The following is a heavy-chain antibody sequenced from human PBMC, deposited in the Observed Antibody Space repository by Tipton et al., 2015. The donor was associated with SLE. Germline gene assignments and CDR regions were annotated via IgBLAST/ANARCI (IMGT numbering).Heavy chain of an antibody. CDR1: GASISTSY. V-gene: IGHV4-59*08. CDR3: AKRAHIVIGRGYFDF. D-gene: IGHD2-15*01. J-gene: IGHJ4*02. Sequence: LRLSCTVSGASISTSYWSWIRQPPGQGLEWIGSIYYSVSTTFNPSLKSRVTISAYTSKKEFSLTLNSVTAADTAVYYCAKRAHIVIGRGYFDFWGRGILVTVSS. CDR2: IYYSVST.